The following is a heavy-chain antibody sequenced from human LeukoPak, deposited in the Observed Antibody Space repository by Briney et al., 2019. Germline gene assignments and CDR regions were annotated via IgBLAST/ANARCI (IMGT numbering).Heavy chain of an antibody. V-gene: IGHV3-23*01. CDR2: ISGSGGST. Sequence: GGSLRLSCAASGFTFSSYAMSWVRQAPGKGLEWVSAISGSGGSTYYADSVKGRFTISRDNSKNTLYLQMNSLRAEDTAVYYCAKGRFPLTLHSSGWGYYFDYWGQGTLVTVSS. D-gene: IGHD6-19*01. CDR1: GFTFSSYA. J-gene: IGHJ4*02. CDR3: AKGRFPLTLHSSGWGYYFDY.